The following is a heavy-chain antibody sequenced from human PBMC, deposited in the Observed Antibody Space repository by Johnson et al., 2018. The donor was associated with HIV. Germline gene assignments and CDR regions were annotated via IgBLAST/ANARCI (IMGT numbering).Heavy chain of an antibody. D-gene: IGHD3-10*01. CDR2: LSNTGLNT. CDR1: GFTFSDYA. J-gene: IGHJ3*02. V-gene: IGHV3-23*04. Sequence: EVQLVESGGGLLPPGGSLKLSCAASGFTFSDYAMAWVRQAPGKGLQWLAELSNTGLNTYYADSVKGRFTISRDNSKNTLYLQLNSLRVEDTAVYYCVRDLGIIGPWAAFDIWGQGTRVTVSS. CDR3: VRDLGIIGPWAAFDI.